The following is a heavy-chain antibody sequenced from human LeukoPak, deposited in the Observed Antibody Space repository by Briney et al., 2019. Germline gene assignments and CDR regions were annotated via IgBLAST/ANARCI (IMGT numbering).Heavy chain of an antibody. Sequence: APVKVSCKASGGTFSSYAISWVRQAPGQGLEWMGRIIPKLAVANYAQNFQGRVTITADKSTSTAYMELSSLRSEDTAVYYCARGIVIQVVTGGHYFDYWGQGTLVTVSS. J-gene: IGHJ4*02. V-gene: IGHV1-69*04. CDR3: ARGIVIQVVTGGHYFDY. CDR1: GGTFSSYA. D-gene: IGHD3-16*02. CDR2: IIPKLAVA.